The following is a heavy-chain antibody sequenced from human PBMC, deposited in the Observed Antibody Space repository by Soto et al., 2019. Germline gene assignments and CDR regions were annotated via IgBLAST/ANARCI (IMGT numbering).Heavy chain of an antibody. CDR1: GFTFSSYG. V-gene: IGHV3-33*05. J-gene: IGHJ4*02. CDR2: ISYDGSNK. D-gene: IGHD3-22*01. Sequence: SGFTFSSYGMHWVRQAPGKGLEWVAVISYDGSNKYYADSVKGRFTISRDNSKNTLYLQMNSLRAEDTAVYYCARDSVFYDSTGDFDYWGQGTVVTVSS. CDR3: ARDSVFYDSTGDFDY.